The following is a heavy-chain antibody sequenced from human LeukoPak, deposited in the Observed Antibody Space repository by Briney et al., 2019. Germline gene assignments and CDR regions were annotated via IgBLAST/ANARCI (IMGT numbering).Heavy chain of an antibody. J-gene: IGHJ6*03. CDR1: GFTFSDYY. D-gene: IGHD2-15*01. CDR3: ARGRGDCSGGSCYYYYMDV. Sequence: PGGSLRLSCAASGFTFSDYYMSWIRQAPGKGLEWVSSISSSGTTIYYADSVKGRFTISRDNAKNSLYLQMNSLRAEDTAVYYCARGRGDCSGGSCYYYYMDVWGKGTTVTVSS. CDR2: ISSSGTTI. V-gene: IGHV3-11*04.